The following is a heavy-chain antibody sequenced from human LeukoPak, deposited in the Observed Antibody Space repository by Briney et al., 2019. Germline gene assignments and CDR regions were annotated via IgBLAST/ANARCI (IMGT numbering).Heavy chain of an antibody. D-gene: IGHD2-15*01. V-gene: IGHV3-74*01. J-gene: IGHJ4*02. CDR2: INIEGSRT. Sequence: GGSLRLSCGGSGFTLSNYWVHWVRQAPGKGLVWVSRINIEGSRTDYADSVRGRFTISRDNAENTVDLEMNSLTAEDTAVYYCARSMGGRNDFWGQGTLVTVSS. CDR1: GFTLSNYW. CDR3: ARSMGGRNDF.